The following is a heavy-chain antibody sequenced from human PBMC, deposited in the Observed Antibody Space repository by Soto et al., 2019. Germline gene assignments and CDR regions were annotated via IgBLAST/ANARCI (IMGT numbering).Heavy chain of an antibody. CDR3: ARGDAAHVVLRYFDGSADAWDI. CDR2: ISYDGSNK. CDR1: VFTFSSYA. J-gene: IGHJ3*02. Sequence: GGSLRLSCSASVFTFSSYAMHWVRQAPGKGLEWVAVISYDGSNKYYADSVKCRFTISRDNSKNTLYLQMNSLRAEDTAVYDWARGDAAHVVLRYFDGSADAWDICGQVIMVTAS. D-gene: IGHD3-9*01. V-gene: IGHV3-30-3*01.